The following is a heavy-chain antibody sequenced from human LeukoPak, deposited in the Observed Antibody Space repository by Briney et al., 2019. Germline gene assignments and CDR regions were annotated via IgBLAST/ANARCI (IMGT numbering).Heavy chain of an antibody. D-gene: IGHD3-10*01. Sequence: SETLSLTCTVSGGSISSGSYYWSWIRQPAGKGLEWIGRIYTSGSTNYNPSLKSRVTISVDTSKNQFSLKLSSVTAADTAVYYCARAIFYGSGSYDLDYWGQGTLVTVSS. J-gene: IGHJ4*02. CDR3: ARAIFYGSGSYDLDY. V-gene: IGHV4-61*02. CDR2: IYTSGST. CDR1: GGSISSGSYY.